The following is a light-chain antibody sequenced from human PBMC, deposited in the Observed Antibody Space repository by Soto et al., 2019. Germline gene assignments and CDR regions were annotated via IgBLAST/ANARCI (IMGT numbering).Light chain of an antibody. J-gene: IGLJ2*01. CDR1: SRDVGGYKY. V-gene: IGLV2-14*01. CDR2: EVT. CDR3: SEYKSISTVL. Sequence: QSALTQTASVSGSPGQSITISCTGTSRDVGGYKYVSWYQQHPGKAPKLMIYEVTNRPSGVSRRFSGSKSGNTASLTIYGLQSEDEADYYFSEYKSISTVLCGGGTKRTVL.